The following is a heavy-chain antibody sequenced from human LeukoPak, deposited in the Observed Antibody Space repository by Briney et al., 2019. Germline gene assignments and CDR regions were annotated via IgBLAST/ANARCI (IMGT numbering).Heavy chain of an antibody. Sequence: GASVKVSCKASGYTFTGYYMHWVRQAPGQGLEWMGWINPNSGGTNYAQKFQGRVTMTRDTSISTAYMELSRLRSDDTAVYYCAREGPDSYGFSASYYYYGMDVWGQGTTVTVSS. CDR1: GYTFTGYY. D-gene: IGHD5-18*01. CDR2: INPNSGGT. J-gene: IGHJ6*02. CDR3: AREGPDSYGFSASYYYYGMDV. V-gene: IGHV1-2*02.